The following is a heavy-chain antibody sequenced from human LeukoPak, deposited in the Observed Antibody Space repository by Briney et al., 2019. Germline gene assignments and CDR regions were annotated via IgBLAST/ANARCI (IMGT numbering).Heavy chain of an antibody. J-gene: IGHJ4*02. CDR2: ITPSGSTI. CDR1: GFTFSGYY. Sequence: GGSLRLSFAASGFTFSGYYMSWVRQAPGKGLEGVSYITPSGSTIYYADSVKGRFNISRDNAKNSLYLQMNSLRAEDTAVYFCAGRDVYNSAFWGQGTLVTVSS. V-gene: IGHV3-11*01. CDR3: AGRDVYNSAF. D-gene: IGHD5-24*01.